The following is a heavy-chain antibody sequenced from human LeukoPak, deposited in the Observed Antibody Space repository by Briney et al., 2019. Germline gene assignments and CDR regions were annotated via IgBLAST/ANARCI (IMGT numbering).Heavy chain of an antibody. D-gene: IGHD6-13*01. CDR2: ISAYNGNT. CDR3: ARDALTGYSSSWSEEAVDY. V-gene: IGHV1-18*01. Sequence: ASVKVSCKVSGYTLTELSMHWVRQAPGQGLEWMGWISAYNGNTNYAQKLQGRVTMTTDTSTSTAYMELRSLRSDDTAVYYCARDALTGYSSSWSEEAVDYWGQGTLVTVSS. CDR1: GYTLTELS. J-gene: IGHJ4*02.